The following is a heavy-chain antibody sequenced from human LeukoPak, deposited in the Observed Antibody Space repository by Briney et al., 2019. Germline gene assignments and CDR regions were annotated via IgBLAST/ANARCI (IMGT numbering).Heavy chain of an antibody. V-gene: IGHV4-59*01. CDR1: GGSISSYY. CDR2: IYYSGST. Sequence: SETLSLTCTVSGGSISSYYWSWIRQPPGKGLEWFGYIYYSGSTNYNPSLKSRVTISVDTSKNQFSLKLSSVTAADTAVYYCARADGVIDTDYYGMDVWGKGTTVTVSS. J-gene: IGHJ6*04. CDR3: ARADGVIDTDYYGMDV. D-gene: IGHD3-16*02.